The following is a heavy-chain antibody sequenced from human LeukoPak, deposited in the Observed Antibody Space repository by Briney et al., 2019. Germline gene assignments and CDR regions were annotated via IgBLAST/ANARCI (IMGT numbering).Heavy chain of an antibody. J-gene: IGHJ6*03. CDR3: ARGGEGVLVYMLIYTAV. D-gene: IGHD2-8*02. CDR1: GYTFTGYY. CDR2: INPNSGAT. V-gene: IGHV1-2*02. Sequence: GASVKASCKASGYTFTGYYMDWVPQAPGRGVGWMGWINPNSGATNYARPFQGGVTMKWDPSISTAYMELTRLRPEDSLVYYCARGGEGVLVYMLIYTAVSGKGTTVTASS.